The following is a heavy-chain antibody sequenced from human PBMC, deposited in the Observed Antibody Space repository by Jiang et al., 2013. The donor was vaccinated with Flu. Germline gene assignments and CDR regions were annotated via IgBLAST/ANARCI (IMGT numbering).Heavy chain of an antibody. J-gene: IGHJ4*02. CDR1: GGSISSSSHY. CDR3: ARAAAWNLDY. D-gene: IGHD2-15*01. V-gene: IGHV4-39*01. Sequence: GPGLVKPSETLSLTCTVSGGSISSSSHYWGWIRQPPGKGLEWIGYIFYSGSTFYNPSLKSRVTISLDTSKNQFSLKLSSVTAADTAVYYCARAAAWNLDYWGQGTLVTVSS. CDR2: IFYSGST.